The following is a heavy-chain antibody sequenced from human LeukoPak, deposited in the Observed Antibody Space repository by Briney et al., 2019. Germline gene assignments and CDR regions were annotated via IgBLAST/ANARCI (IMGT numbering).Heavy chain of an antibody. D-gene: IGHD1-7*01. CDR2: IYTSGSN. CDR1: GGSISSYY. J-gene: IGHJ4*02. Sequence: SETLSLTCTVSGGSISSYYWSWIRQPAGKGLEGIGRIYTSGSNNYNPSLKSRVTISVDTSKNQLSLKLSSVTAADTAVYYCARGRYNWNYHFDYWGQGTLVTVSS. CDR3: ARGRYNWNYHFDY. V-gene: IGHV4-4*07.